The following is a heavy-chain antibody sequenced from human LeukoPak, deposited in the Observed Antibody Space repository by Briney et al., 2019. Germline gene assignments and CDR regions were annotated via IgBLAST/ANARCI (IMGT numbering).Heavy chain of an antibody. CDR2: ISYDGSNK. Sequence: PGVSLRLSCAASGFTFSSYATSWVRQAPGKGLEWVAVISYDGSNKYYADSVKGRFTISRDNYKNTLYLQMNSLRAEDTAVYYCARELPHYGGTLGYMDVWGKGTTVTVSS. CDR1: GFTFSSYA. J-gene: IGHJ6*03. V-gene: IGHV3-30*04. CDR3: ARELPHYGGTLGYMDV. D-gene: IGHD4-23*01.